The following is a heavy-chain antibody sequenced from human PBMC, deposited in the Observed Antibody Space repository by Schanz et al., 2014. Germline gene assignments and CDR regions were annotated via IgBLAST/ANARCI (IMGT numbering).Heavy chain of an antibody. D-gene: IGHD3-9*01. V-gene: IGHV4-4*07. CDR1: GGSISTYY. Sequence: QVQLQESGPGLVKPSETLSLTCTVSGGSISTYYWSWIRQPAGKGLEWIGRIYTSGSTNYNPSLKSRVTMSVDPSKNQFPLRLSSVTAADTAVYYCAKAGKVDWPYHLDFWGQGTLVTVSS. CDR3: AKAGKVDWPYHLDF. J-gene: IGHJ4*02. CDR2: IYTSGST.